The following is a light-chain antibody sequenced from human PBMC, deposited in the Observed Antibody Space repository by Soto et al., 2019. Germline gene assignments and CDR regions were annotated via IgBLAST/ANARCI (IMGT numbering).Light chain of an antibody. V-gene: IGLV2-23*02. Sequence: QSVLTQPASVSGSPGQSITISCTGTSSDVGSYNLVSWYQQQPGKAPKLMIYGVSKRPSGVSDRFSGSKSGDTASLTISGLQAEDEADYYCCSYAGVNTFYVFGTGTKVTVL. CDR3: CSYAGVNTFYV. CDR1: SSDVGSYNL. J-gene: IGLJ1*01. CDR2: GVS.